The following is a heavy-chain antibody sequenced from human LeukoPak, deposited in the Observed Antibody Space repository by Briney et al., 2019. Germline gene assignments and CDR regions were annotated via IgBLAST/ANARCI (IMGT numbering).Heavy chain of an antibody. CDR2: ITSNTRYI. V-gene: IGHV3-21*01. CDR1: GFTFSSYT. J-gene: IGHJ4*02. D-gene: IGHD3-16*01. Sequence: GGSLRLSCAASGFTFSSYTMNWVRQAPGKGLEWVSSITSNTRYIFYADSVKGRFTISRDNAKKSLYLQMNSLRAEDTAVYYCARGGGVDYWGQGTLVTVSS. CDR3: ARGGGVDY.